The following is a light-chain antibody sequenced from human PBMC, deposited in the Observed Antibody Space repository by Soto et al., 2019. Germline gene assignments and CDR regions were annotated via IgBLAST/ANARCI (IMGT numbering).Light chain of an antibody. J-gene: IGKJ2*01. CDR1: QGISRY. Sequence: EMVLTQSPATLSLSPGETATLSCKTSQGISRYLAWYQQRPGQAPRLLIYDASTRATGVPARFSGNGSRTDFTLTIARLEPEDFAVYYCQQRSFWPLFTFGQGTRLEIK. V-gene: IGKV3D-11*01. CDR2: DAS. CDR3: QQRSFWPLFT.